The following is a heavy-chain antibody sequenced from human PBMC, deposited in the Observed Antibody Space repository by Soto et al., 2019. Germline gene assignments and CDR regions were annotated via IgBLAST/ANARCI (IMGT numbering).Heavy chain of an antibody. CDR2: IYYSGST. V-gene: IGHV4-31*03. CDR3: ARYGSGTYYPTTFDY. CDR1: GGSISSAGYN. D-gene: IGHD3-10*01. J-gene: IGHJ4*02. Sequence: QVQLQESGPGLVKPSQTLSLTCTVSGGSISSAGYNWSWIRQHPGKGLEWIGYIYYSGSTYYNPSLKRRVTXPLXXSXHQFSLKLSSVTAADTAVYYCARYGSGTYYPTTFDYWGQGTLVTVSS.